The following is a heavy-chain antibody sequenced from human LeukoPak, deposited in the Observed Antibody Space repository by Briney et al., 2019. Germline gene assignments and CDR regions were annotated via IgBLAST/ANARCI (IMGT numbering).Heavy chain of an antibody. J-gene: IGHJ4*02. CDR1: GLTVNSNY. CDR3: ARALLVRNGYNYSPNYFDY. D-gene: IGHD5-24*01. CDR2: IYSGGTT. V-gene: IGHV3-53*01. Sequence: GGSLRLSCAASGLTVNSNYMNWVRQAPGKGLQWVSVIYSGGTTYYADSVKGRFTIPRDNSKNTLYLQMNSLRAEDTAVYYCARALLVRNGYNYSPNYFDYWGQGTLVTVSS.